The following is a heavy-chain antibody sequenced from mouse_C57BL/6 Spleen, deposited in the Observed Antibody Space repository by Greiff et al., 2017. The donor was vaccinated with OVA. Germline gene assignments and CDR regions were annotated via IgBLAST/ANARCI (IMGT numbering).Heavy chain of an antibody. CDR2: IYPGSGST. Sequence: QVQLKESGAELVKPGASVKMSCKASGYTFTSYWITWVKQRPGQGLEWIGDIYPGSGSTNYNEKFKSKATLTVDTSSSTAYMQLSSLTSEDSAVYYCARTGTDYWGQGTTLTVSS. CDR1: GYTFTSYW. D-gene: IGHD4-1*01. CDR3: ARTGTDY. V-gene: IGHV1-55*01. J-gene: IGHJ2*01.